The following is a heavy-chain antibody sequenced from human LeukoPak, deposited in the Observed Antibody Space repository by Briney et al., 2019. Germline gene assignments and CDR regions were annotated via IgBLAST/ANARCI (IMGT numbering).Heavy chain of an antibody. CDR1: GYTFTNYP. CDR3: ARDTYCSGGRCYSRVGY. CDR2: INTNTGNP. Sequence: ASVKVSCKASGYTFTNYPMNWVRQAPGQGLEWMGWINTNTGNPTYAQGSTERFVFSWDTSVNTAYLQINSLKPEDTAVYFCARDTYCSGGRCYSRVGYWGQGTVVTVSS. D-gene: IGHD2-15*01. J-gene: IGHJ4*02. V-gene: IGHV7-4-1*02.